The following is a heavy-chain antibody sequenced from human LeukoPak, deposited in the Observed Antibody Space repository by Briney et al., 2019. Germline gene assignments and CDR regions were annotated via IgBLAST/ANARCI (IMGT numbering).Heavy chain of an antibody. CDR3: ARGRPHGNDY. CDR2: IASDGSST. Sequence: GGSLRLSCAASGFTFSSYWMNWVRQAPGKGLVWVSRIASDGSSTTYADSVKGRFSISRDNAKNTLYLQTNSPRVEDTAVYYCARGRPHGNDYWGQGTLVTVSS. D-gene: IGHD4-23*01. CDR1: GFTFSSYW. J-gene: IGHJ4*02. V-gene: IGHV3-74*01.